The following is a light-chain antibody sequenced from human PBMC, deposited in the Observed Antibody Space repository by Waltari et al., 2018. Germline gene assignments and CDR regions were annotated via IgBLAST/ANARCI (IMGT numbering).Light chain of an antibody. V-gene: IGKV1-13*02. Sequence: AIQLTQSPSSLSASVGDSVTMTCRASQVISRALAWFQQKPGKVPQLLIFEASKLESGVPSRFSGSGAGTHFTLTISSLQPEDFATYYCQQFYSYPSGFGQGTRLEIK. CDR1: QVISRA. CDR2: EAS. J-gene: IGKJ5*01. CDR3: QQFYSYPSG.